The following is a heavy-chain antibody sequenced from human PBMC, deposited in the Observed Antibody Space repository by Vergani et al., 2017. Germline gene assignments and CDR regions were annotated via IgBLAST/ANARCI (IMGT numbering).Heavy chain of an antibody. Sequence: QVQLVQSGAEVKKPGSSVKVSCKASGGTFSRYAISWVRQAPGQGLEWMGGIIPIFGIANYAQKFQGRVTITADKSTSTAYMELSSLRSEDTAVYYCAREVGIAAASNYFDYWGQGTLVTVSS. CDR2: IIPIFGIA. V-gene: IGHV1-69*17. J-gene: IGHJ4*02. CDR3: AREVGIAAASNYFDY. CDR1: GGTFSRYA. D-gene: IGHD6-13*01.